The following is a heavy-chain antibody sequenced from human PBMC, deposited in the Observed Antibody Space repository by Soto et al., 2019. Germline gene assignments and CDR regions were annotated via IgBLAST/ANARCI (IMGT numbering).Heavy chain of an antibody. Sequence: SETLSLTCTVSGGSISSYYWSWIRQPPGKGLEWIGYIYYSGSTNYNPSLKSRVTISVDTSKNRFSLKLSSVTAADTAVYYCARLVTIFGVVPWSGDAFDIWGQGTMVTV. V-gene: IGHV4-59*08. CDR2: IYYSGST. D-gene: IGHD3-3*01. CDR3: ARLVTIFGVVPWSGDAFDI. CDR1: GGSISSYY. J-gene: IGHJ3*02.